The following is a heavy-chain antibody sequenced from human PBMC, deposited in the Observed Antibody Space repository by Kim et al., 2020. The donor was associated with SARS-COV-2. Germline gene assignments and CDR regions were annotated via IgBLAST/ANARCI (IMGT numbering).Heavy chain of an antibody. Sequence: SETLSLTCTVSGGSISSYYWSWIRQPPGKGLEWIGYIYYSGSTNYNPSLKSRVTISVDTSKNHFSLKLSSVTAADTAVYYCARHDCTNGVCSLSFDYWGQGTLVTVSS. V-gene: IGHV4-59*08. D-gene: IGHD2-8*01. CDR3: ARHDCTNGVCSLSFDY. CDR1: GGSISSYY. CDR2: IYYSGST. J-gene: IGHJ4*02.